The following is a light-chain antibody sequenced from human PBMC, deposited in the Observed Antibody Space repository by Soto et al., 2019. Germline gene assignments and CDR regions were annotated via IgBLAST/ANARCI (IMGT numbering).Light chain of an antibody. CDR2: GAS. Sequence: EIVMTQSPATLSVSPGERATLSCRASQSVSSNLAWYQQKPGQAPRLLIYGASTRATGIPARFSGSGSGTEFTLTISSLQSEDFAFYCCQQYNNWPPWTFGQGTKREIK. V-gene: IGKV3-15*01. CDR3: QQYNNWPPWT. J-gene: IGKJ2*02. CDR1: QSVSSN.